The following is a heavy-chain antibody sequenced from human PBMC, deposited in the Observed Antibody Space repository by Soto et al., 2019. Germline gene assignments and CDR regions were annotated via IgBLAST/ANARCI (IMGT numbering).Heavy chain of an antibody. CDR3: AKVHSNYYYYYMDV. CDR1: GFTFSSYA. D-gene: IGHD4-4*01. Sequence: GGSLRLSCAASGFTFSSYAMSWVRQAPGKGLEWVSAISGSGGSTYYADSVKGRFTISRDNSKNTLYLQMNSLRAEDTAVYYCAKVHSNYYYYYMDVWGKGTTVTVSS. CDR2: ISGSGGST. V-gene: IGHV3-23*01. J-gene: IGHJ6*03.